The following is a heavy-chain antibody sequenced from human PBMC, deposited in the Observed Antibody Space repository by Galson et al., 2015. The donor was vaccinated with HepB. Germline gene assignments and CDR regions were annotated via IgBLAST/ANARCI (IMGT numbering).Heavy chain of an antibody. CDR3: ARAYGADFDF. V-gene: IGHV3-33*08. D-gene: IGHD4-17*01. J-gene: IGHJ4*02. Sequence: SLRLSCAASGFTFSSYGMHWVRQAPGKGLEWVAVIWYDGSNKYYADSVKGRFTISRDNSKNTLYLQMNSLRPEDTAVYFCARAYGADFDFWGQGTLVTVSS. CDR2: IWYDGSNK. CDR1: GFTFSSYG.